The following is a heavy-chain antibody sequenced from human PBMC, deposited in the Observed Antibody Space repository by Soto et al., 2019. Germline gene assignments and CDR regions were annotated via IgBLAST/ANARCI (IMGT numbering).Heavy chain of an antibody. CDR2: VYYRGTT. CDR1: GGSISSSRYN. Sequence: SETLSLTCTGSGGSISSSRYNWGWFRQPPGKGLEWIGSVYYRGTTYYNPSLKSRVTISVDTSKNQFSLKLSSVTAADTAVYYCARYPSTSWSYYFNYWGHGILVTVS. CDR3: ARYPSTSWSYYFNY. V-gene: IGHV4-39*01. J-gene: IGHJ4*01. D-gene: IGHD6-13*01.